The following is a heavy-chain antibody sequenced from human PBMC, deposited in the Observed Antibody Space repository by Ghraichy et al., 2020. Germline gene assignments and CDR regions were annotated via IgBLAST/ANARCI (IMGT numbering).Heavy chain of an antibody. CDR3: ARDRVEMATSYYYYGMDV. J-gene: IGHJ6*02. Sequence: GGSLRLSCAASGFTVSSNYMSWVRQAPGKGLEWVSVIYSGGSTYYADSVKGRFTISRDNSKKTLYLQMNSLKAEDTAVYYCARDRVEMATSYYYYGMDVWVQATTVTVPS. CDR2: IYSGGST. D-gene: IGHD5-24*01. V-gene: IGHV3-53*01. CDR1: GFTVSSNY.